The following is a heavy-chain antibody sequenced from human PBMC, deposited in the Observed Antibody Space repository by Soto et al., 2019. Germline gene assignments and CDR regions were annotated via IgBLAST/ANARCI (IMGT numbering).Heavy chain of an antibody. J-gene: IGHJ4*02. V-gene: IGHV4-59*01. Sequence: SETLSLTCTVSGGSISSFYWSWIRQPPGKGLEWIGYIYNSGSTNYSPSLKSRVTISVDTSKNQFSLKLSSVTAADTAVYYCASSTPRLAAAGFVYWGQGTLVTVSS. CDR3: ASSTPRLAAAGFVY. CDR2: IYNSGST. D-gene: IGHD6-13*01. CDR1: GGSISSFY.